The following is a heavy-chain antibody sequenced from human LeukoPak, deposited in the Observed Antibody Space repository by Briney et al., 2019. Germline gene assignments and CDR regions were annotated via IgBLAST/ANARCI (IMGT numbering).Heavy chain of an antibody. CDR2: IYYSGST. V-gene: IGHV4-61*01. J-gene: IGHJ3*02. CDR3: ARVGYSYDIGLGAFDI. CDR1: GGSVSSGSYY. Sequence: ASQTLSLTCTVSGGSVSSGSYYWSWLRQPPGKGLEWIGYIYYSGSTNYNPSLKSRVTISVDTSENQFSLKLSSVTAADTAVYYCARVGYSYDIGLGAFDIWGQGKMVTVSS. D-gene: IGHD5-18*01.